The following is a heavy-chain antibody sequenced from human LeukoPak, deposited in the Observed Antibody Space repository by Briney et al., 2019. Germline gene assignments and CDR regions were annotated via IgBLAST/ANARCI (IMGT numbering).Heavy chain of an antibody. CDR1: GFPFSSNY. V-gene: IGHV3-53*01. J-gene: IGHJ3*02. D-gene: IGHD6-19*01. Sequence: PGGSLSLSCAASGFPFSSNYMNWGRQAPGRGLEGVSLIYNGGSTYYADSVRGRFTVSRDNSKNTLYLQLYNLRAEDTAVYYCARESSGWAAFDIWGQGTMVTVSS. CDR2: IYNGGST. CDR3: ARESSGWAAFDI.